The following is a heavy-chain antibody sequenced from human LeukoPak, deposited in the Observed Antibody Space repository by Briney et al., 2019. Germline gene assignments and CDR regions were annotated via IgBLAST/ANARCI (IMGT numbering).Heavy chain of an antibody. Sequence: GGSLRLSCAASGFTFSSYEMNWVRQAPGKGLEWVSSIFPSGGEIHYADSVKGRFTISRDNSKSTLSLQMNSLRAEDTAIYYCATYRQVQVPFECWGQGTLVTVSS. J-gene: IGHJ4*02. CDR2: IFPSGGEI. CDR3: ATYRQVQVPFEC. V-gene: IGHV3-23*01. D-gene: IGHD5-12*01. CDR1: GFTFSSYE.